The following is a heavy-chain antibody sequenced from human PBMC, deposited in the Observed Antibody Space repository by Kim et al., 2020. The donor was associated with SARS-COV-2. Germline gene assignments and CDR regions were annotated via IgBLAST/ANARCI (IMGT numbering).Heavy chain of an antibody. Sequence: TTYNPSHISRVTISVETSKHRCSLKLSSVTAADTAVYYCARHEYYYGMDVWGQGTPVTVSS. CDR3: ARHEYYYGMDV. V-gene: IGHV4-61*07. J-gene: IGHJ6*02. CDR2: T.